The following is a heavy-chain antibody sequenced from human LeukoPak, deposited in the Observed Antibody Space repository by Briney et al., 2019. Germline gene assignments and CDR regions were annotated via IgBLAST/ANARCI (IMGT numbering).Heavy chain of an antibody. D-gene: IGHD4-17*01. V-gene: IGHV1-18*01. CDR1: GYTFTSYG. J-gene: IGHJ4*02. CDR2: ISAYNGNT. CDR3: ARAPSYGHSLKPPLV. Sequence: ASVKVSCKASGYTFTSYGISWVRQAPGQGLEWMGWISAYNGNTNYAQKLQGRVTMTTDTSTNTAYMELRSLRSDDTAVYYCARAPSYGHSLKPPLVWGQGTLVTVSS.